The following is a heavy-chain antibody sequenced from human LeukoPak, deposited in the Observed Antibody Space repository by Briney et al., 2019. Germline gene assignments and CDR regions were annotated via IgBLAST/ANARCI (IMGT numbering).Heavy chain of an antibody. V-gene: IGHV1-2*02. CDR3: ARDARIAAAGIVY. Sequence: GASVKVSCKASGYTFTSYAMNWVRQAPGQGLEWMGWINPNSGGTNYAQKFQGRVTTTRDTSISTAYMELSRLRSDDTAVYYCARDARIAAAGIVYWGQGTLVTVSS. J-gene: IGHJ4*02. CDR1: GYTFTSYA. D-gene: IGHD6-13*01. CDR2: INPNSGGT.